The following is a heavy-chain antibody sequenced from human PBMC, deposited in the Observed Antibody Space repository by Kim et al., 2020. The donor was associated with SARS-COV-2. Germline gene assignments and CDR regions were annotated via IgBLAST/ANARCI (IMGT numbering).Heavy chain of an antibody. D-gene: IGHD3-22*01. V-gene: IGHV4-31*03. J-gene: IGHJ4*02. CDR3: ASGYYFYSGGRRTAFDY. Sequence: SETLSLTCNVSGVSISSGGHYWSWIRQRPGKGLEWIGYIYYSGSTYYSPSLMSRLTMSVDASKNQFSLKLSSVTAADTAVYYCASGYYFYSGGRRTAFDYWGQGTLVTVSS. CDR2: IYYSGST. CDR1: GVSISSGGHY.